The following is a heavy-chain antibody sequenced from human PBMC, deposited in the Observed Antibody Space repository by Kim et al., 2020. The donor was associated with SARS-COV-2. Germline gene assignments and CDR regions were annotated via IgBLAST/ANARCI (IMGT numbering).Heavy chain of an antibody. V-gene: IGHV4-4*02. CDR2: IYHSGST. D-gene: IGHD3-10*01. CDR1: GGSISSSNW. Sequence: SETLSLTCAVSGGSISSSNWWSWVRPPPGKGLEWIGEIYHSGSTNYNPSLKSRVTISVDKSKNQFSLKLSSVTAADTAVYYCARGLGYGSGSYFWFDPWGQGTLVTVSS. CDR3: ARGLGYGSGSYFWFDP. J-gene: IGHJ5*02.